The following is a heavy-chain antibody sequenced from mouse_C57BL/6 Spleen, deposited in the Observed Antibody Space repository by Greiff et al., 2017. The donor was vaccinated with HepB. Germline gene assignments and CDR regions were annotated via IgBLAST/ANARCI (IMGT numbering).Heavy chain of an antibody. CDR2: IYPGDGDT. D-gene: IGHD4-1*02. J-gene: IGHJ1*03. V-gene: IGHV1-82*01. Sequence: QVQLKQSGPELVKPGASVKISCKASGYAFSSSWMNGVKQRPGKGLEWIGRIYPGDGDTNYNGKFKGKATLTADKSSSTAYMQLSSLTSEDSAVYFCARSTGPWYFDVWGTGTTVTVSS. CDR1: GYAFSSSW. CDR3: ARSTGPWYFDV.